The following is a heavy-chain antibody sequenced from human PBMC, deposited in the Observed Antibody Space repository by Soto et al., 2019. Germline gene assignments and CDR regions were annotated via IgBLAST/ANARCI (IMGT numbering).Heavy chain of an antibody. J-gene: IGHJ6*04. CDR1: GFTFSSYW. CDR2: INSDGSST. Sequence: EGSLRLSCAASGFTFSSYWMHWVRQAPGKGLVWVSRINSDGSSTSYADSVKGRFTISRDNAKNTLYLQMNSLRAEDTAVYYCARDLAYSGSYYVRYYYYCMDVRGKGTMVTVSS. V-gene: IGHV3-74*01. D-gene: IGHD1-26*01. CDR3: ARDLAYSGSYYVRYYYYCMDV.